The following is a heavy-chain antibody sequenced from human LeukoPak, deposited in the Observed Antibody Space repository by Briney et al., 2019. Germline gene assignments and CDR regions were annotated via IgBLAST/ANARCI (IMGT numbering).Heavy chain of an antibody. CDR1: GGSISSSSYY. Sequence: KPSETLSLTCTVSGGSISSSSYYWGWIRQPPGNGLEWIGSIYYSGSTYYNPSLKSRVTISVDTSKNQFSLKLSSVTAADTAVYYCARHSFGDYYDSSGYYYGEYYFDYWGQGTLVTVSS. CDR3: ARHSFGDYYDSSGYYYGEYYFDY. D-gene: IGHD3-22*01. J-gene: IGHJ4*02. CDR2: IYYSGST. V-gene: IGHV4-39*01.